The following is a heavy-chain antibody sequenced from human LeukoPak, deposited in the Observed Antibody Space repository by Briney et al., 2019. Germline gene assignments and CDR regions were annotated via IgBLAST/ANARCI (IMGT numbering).Heavy chain of an antibody. Sequence: EPGGPLRLSCTASGFTFGDYAMTWVRQAPGKGVEWGSFISSKAYGGTTEYAASGKGRFTIIRDDSKSIAYLQVNSLKTEDTAVYYCSRAVAGRYFDYWGQGTLVTVSS. D-gene: IGHD6-19*01. CDR3: SRAVAGRYFDY. J-gene: IGHJ4*02. CDR2: ISSKAYGGTT. CDR1: GFTFGDYA. V-gene: IGHV3-49*04.